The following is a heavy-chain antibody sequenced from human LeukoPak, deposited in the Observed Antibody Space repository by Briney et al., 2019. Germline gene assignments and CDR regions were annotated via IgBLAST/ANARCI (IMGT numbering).Heavy chain of an antibody. CDR3: ARVAQAATINELNY. D-gene: IGHD5-24*01. CDR1: GFTFSHFW. Sequence: GGSLRLSCAASGFTFSHFWMHWVRQAPGKGLIWVSRIIGDGSVTTYADSVKGRFTISRDNAKNTLYLEMNSLSAEDTAVYYCARVAQAATINELNYWGQGTLVTVSS. J-gene: IGHJ4*02. V-gene: IGHV3-74*01. CDR2: IIGDGSVT.